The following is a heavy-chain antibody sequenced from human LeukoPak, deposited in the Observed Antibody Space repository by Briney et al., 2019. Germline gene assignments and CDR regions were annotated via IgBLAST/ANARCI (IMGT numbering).Heavy chain of an antibody. CDR2: IYPNSGGT. CDR3: ARVAYHLTPYSPGGYYAMDV. J-gene: IGHJ6*02. V-gene: IGHV1-2*06. CDR1: GYTFTSYG. Sequence: ASVKVSCMASGYTFTSYGISWVRQAPGQGLEWIGRIYPNSGGTNYAQKFQGRVTMPRDTSISTAYMELSRLRSDDTAVYYCARVAYHLTPYSPGGYYAMDVWGQGTTVTVSS. D-gene: IGHD2-2*01.